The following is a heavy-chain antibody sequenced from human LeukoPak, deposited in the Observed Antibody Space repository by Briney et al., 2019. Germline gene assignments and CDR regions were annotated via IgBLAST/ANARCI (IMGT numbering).Heavy chain of an antibody. J-gene: IGHJ2*01. CDR3: ARDKGYGDHAWIGWYFDL. CDR2: IIPILGIA. V-gene: IGHV1-69*04. Sequence: SVKVSCKASGGTFSSYAISWVRQAPGQGLEWMGRIIPILGIANYAQKFQGRVTITADKSTSTAYMELSSLRSEDTAVYYCARDKGYGDHAWIGWYFDLWGRGTLVTVSS. D-gene: IGHD4-17*01. CDR1: GGTFSSYA.